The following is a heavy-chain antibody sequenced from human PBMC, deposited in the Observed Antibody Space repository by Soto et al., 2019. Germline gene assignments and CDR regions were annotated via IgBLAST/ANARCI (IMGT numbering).Heavy chain of an antibody. CDR3: ARDLVVVAATVLDY. V-gene: IGHV3-33*01. D-gene: IGHD2-15*01. J-gene: IGHJ4*02. CDR1: GFTFSSYG. CDR2: IWYDGSNK. Sequence: QVQLVESGGGVVQPGRSLRLSCAASGFTFSSYGMHWVRQAPGKGLEWVAVIWYDGSNKYYADSVKGRFTISRDNSKNTLYLQVNSLRAEDTAVYYCARDLVVVAATVLDYWGQGTLVTVSS.